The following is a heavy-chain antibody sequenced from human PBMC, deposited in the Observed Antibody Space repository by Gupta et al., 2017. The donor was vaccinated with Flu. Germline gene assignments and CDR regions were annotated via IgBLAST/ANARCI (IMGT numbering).Heavy chain of an antibody. D-gene: IGHD6-19*01. J-gene: IGHJ4*02. CDR1: GFDFSAFG. CDR2: IWSDGSNE. CDR3: VAGYEY. Sequence: QVRLVESGGGVVQPGGSLRLSCVTSGFDFSAFGMIWVRQAPGKGLEWGTLIWSDGSNEFYADSVKGRFSITRDNSKNTLYLQMDRLRVEDSAIYYCVAGYEYWGQGVLVTVSS. V-gene: IGHV3-33*03.